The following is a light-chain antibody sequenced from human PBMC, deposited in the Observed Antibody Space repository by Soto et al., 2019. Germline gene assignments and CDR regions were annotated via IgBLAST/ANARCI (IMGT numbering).Light chain of an antibody. CDR2: WAS. CDR1: QILLYSSNNKNY. Sequence: DILVTQSPASLAVSLCERAAMNFKSSQILLYSSNNKNYLAWYQQKPGQPPKLLVYWASTRESGVPDRFSGSGSGTDFTLTISSLQAEDVAVYYCQQYYSIPLTFGGGTKVDI. CDR3: QQYYSIPLT. V-gene: IGKV4-1*01. J-gene: IGKJ4*01.